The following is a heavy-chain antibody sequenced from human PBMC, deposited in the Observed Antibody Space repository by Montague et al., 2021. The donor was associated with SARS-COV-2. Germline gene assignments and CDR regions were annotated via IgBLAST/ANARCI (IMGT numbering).Heavy chain of an antibody. D-gene: IGHD6-13*01. Sequence: SLRLSCAASGFTFSAYWMHWVRQAPGQGLEWVARIRADGTTTNYADSAKGRFTISRDNAQDTAYLHMTTLTAEDTAVYYCVRAFSNSFKWFDPWGQGTLVTVSS. CDR1: GFTFSAYW. CDR3: VRAFSNSFKWFDP. V-gene: IGHV3-74*01. J-gene: IGHJ5*02. CDR2: IRADGTTT.